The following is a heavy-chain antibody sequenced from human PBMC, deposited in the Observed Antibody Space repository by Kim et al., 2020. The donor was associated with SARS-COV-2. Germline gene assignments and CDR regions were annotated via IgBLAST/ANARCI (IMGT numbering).Heavy chain of an antibody. J-gene: IGHJ4*02. D-gene: IGHD1-20*01. Sequence: GGSLRLSCAASGFIFSNYGMPWVRQAPGKGLEWVAVISYDGSNEYYADSVKGRFTISRDNSKNTLYLQMNSLRVEDTAMYYCAKVYNSSDYWGQDTLVPGSS. V-gene: IGHV3-30*18. CDR2: ISYDGSNE. CDR1: GFIFSNYG. CDR3: AKVYNSSDY.